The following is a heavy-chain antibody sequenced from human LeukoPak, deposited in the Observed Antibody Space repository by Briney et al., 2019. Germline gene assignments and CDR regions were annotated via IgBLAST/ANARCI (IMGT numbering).Heavy chain of an antibody. V-gene: IGHV3-30*04. CDR1: GFTFSSYA. J-gene: IGHJ4*02. CDR2: ISYDGSNK. D-gene: IGHD2-21*02. CDR3: ASGGGQHRLPKELDY. Sequence: QPGGSLRLSCAASGFTFSSYAMHWVRQAPGKGLEWVALISYDGSNKYYADSVKARFIISRDNSKNTVYLQMNSLRAEDTAVYYCASGGGQHRLPKELDYWGQGTLVTVSS.